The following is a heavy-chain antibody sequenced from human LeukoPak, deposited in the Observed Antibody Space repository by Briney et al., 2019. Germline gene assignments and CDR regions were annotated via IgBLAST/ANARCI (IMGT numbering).Heavy chain of an antibody. V-gene: IGHV3-11*01. CDR2: INSTGTTI. CDR1: GFTFSDYS. Sequence: GGSLTLSCEASGFTFSDYSMSWLRQAPGKGLEWISYINSTGTTIYYPDSAKGRFTLTRENAKKTLFLQMSTLRAEDTAGYYCARDLYEVLSGYAPLDYWGQGTLVTVSS. CDR3: ARDLYEVLSGYAPLDY. D-gene: IGHD3-9*01. J-gene: IGHJ4*02.